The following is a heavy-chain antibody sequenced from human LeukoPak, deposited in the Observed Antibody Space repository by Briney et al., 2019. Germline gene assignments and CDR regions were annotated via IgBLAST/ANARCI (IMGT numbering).Heavy chain of an antibody. J-gene: IGHJ6*02. CDR1: RFTFSSYD. Sequence: PGGSLRLSCAASRFTFSSYDMHWVRQAPGKGLEWVAVISYDGSIKYYADSVKGRFTISRDNSKNTLYLQMDSLRDEDTAVYYCAREGGMDVWGQGTKVTVAS. CDR3: AREGGMDV. V-gene: IGHV3-30*03. CDR2: ISYDGSIK.